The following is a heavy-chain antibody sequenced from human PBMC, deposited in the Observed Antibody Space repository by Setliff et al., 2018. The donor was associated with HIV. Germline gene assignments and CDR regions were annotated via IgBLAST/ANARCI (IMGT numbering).Heavy chain of an antibody. CDR2: MNPKSGHT. J-gene: IGHJ6*03. V-gene: IGHV1-8*03. Sequence: ASVKVSCKASGYTFTSYAMHWVRQAPGQRLEWMGWMNPKSGHTGYAQKFQGRLTITRDTSVGTAYMELSSLRSEDTAVYYCARALRGFHGSGTQFYYYLDVWGKGTTVTVSS. CDR3: ARALRGFHGSGTQFYYYLDV. D-gene: IGHD3-10*01. CDR1: GYTFTSYA.